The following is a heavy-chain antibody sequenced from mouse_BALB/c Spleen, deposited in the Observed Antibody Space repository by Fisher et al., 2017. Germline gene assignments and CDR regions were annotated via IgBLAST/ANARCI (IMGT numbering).Heavy chain of an antibody. J-gene: IGHJ4*01. V-gene: IGHV1-87*01. D-gene: IGHD1-1*01. CDR3: AREGYYYGSRGYAMDY. Sequence: KFKGKATLTADKSSSTAYMQLSSLASEDSAVYYCAREGYYYGSRGYAMDYWGQGTSVTVSS.